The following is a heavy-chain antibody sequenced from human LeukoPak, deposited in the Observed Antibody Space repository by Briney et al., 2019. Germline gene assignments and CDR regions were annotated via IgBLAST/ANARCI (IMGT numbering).Heavy chain of an antibody. J-gene: IGHJ4*02. CDR2: ISAYNGNT. V-gene: IGHV1-18*04. D-gene: IGHD1-26*01. CDR1: GHTFTGYY. Sequence: GASVKVSCKASGHTFTGYYMHWVRQAPGQGREWMGWISAYNGNTNYAQKLQGRVTMTTDTSTSTAYMELRSLRSDDTVVYYGARVRSGSLDYWGQGTLVTVSS. CDR3: ARVRSGSLDY.